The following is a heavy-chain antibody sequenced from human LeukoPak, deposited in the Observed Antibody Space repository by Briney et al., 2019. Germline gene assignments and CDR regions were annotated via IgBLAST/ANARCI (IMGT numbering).Heavy chain of an antibody. J-gene: IGHJ3*02. CDR3: ARYSQWGVFPCASDS. D-gene: IGHD2-21*01. Sequence: SETLSLTCAVSGYSLRSDYYWGWIRQPPGMGLEWIGTIFNSGSTSSNLPLKSRVIVLVDTSKNQFSLKLSSVTAADTAMYYGARYSQWGVFPCASDSWGHGTMVTVSS. CDR2: IFNSGST. CDR1: GYSLRSDYY. V-gene: IGHV4-38-2*01.